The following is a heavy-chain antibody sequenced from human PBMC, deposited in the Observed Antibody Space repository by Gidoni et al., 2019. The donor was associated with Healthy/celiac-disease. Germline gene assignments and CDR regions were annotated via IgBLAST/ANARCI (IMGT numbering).Heavy chain of an antibody. V-gene: IGHV4-31*02. D-gene: IGHD6-19*01. Sequence: ARSISRGGYYWSWIRQHPGKGLEWIGSIYYSGSTYYNPSLQSRVTISVDTSKYQFSLKLSSVTAADTAVYYGAREGDSSGWYGSWFDPWGQGTLVTVSS. J-gene: IGHJ5*02. CDR2: IYYSGST. CDR3: AREGDSSGWYGSWFDP. CDR1: ARSISRGGYY.